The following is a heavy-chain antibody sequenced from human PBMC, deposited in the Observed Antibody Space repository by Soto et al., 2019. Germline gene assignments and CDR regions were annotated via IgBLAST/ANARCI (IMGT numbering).Heavy chain of an antibody. J-gene: IGHJ6*03. CDR1: GFTFSSYW. CDR3: ATYGDYDYYYYYMDV. D-gene: IGHD4-17*01. CDR2: IKQDGSEK. Sequence: GGSLRLSCAASGFTFSSYWMSWVRQAPGKGLEWVANIKQDGSEKYYVDSVKGRFTISRDNAKNSLYLQMNSLRAEDTAVYYCATYGDYDYYYYYMDVWGKGTTVTVSS. V-gene: IGHV3-7*01.